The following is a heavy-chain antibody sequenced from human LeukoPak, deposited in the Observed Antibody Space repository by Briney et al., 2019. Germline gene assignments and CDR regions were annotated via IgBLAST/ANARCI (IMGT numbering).Heavy chain of an antibody. CDR1: GFTFSSYE. J-gene: IGHJ4*02. V-gene: IGHV3-48*03. Sequence: PGGSLRLSCAASGFTFSSYEMNWVRQAPGKGLEWVSYISSSGSTIYYADSVKGRFTISRDNSKNTLYLQMNSLRAEDTAVYYCAKEAWEPPDYWGQGTLVTVSS. D-gene: IGHD1-26*01. CDR3: AKEAWEPPDY. CDR2: ISSSGSTI.